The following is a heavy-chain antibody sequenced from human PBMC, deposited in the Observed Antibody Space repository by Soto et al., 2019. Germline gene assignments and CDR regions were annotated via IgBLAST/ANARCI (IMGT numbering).Heavy chain of an antibody. CDR1: GFTLPGYS. D-gene: IGHD6-6*01. CDR2: ISSSSDTI. CDR3: ARSSTFYDY. Sequence: GGSLRLSCAPSGFTLPGYSMNWVRQAPGKGLEWVSYISSSSDTIYYADSVKGRFTISRDNAKNLLYLQMKNLRAEDTAVYYCARSSTFYDYWGQGTPVTVSS. J-gene: IGHJ4*02. V-gene: IGHV3-48*01.